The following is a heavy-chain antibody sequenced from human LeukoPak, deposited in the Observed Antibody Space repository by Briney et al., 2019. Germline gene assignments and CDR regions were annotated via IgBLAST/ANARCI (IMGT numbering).Heavy chain of an antibody. D-gene: IGHD6-19*01. CDR3: ARKNSSGWYVWFDP. V-gene: IGHV4-34*01. Sequence: SETLSLTCAVYGGSFSGYYWSWIRQPPGKGLEWIGEINHSGSTNYNPSLKSRVTISVDTSKNQFSLKLSSVTAADTAVYYCARKNSSGWYVWFDPWGQGTLVTVSS. CDR1: GGSFSGYY. CDR2: INHSGST. J-gene: IGHJ5*02.